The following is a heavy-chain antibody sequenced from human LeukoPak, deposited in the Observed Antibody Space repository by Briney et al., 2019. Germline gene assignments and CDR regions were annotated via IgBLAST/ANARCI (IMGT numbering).Heavy chain of an antibody. Sequence: SETLSLTCTVSGGSISSGDYYWSWIRQHPGKGLEWIGYIYYSGSTNHNPSLKSRVTISADTSKRQFSLKLTSLTAADTAVYYCARGGAGATTGPYDYWGQGTLVTVSS. CDR1: GGSISSGDYY. D-gene: IGHD1-26*01. J-gene: IGHJ4*02. CDR2: IYYSGST. V-gene: IGHV4-31*03. CDR3: ARGGAGATTGPYDY.